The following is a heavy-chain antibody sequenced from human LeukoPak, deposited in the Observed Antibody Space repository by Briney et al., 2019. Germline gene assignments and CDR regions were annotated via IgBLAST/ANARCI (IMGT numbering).Heavy chain of an antibody. J-gene: IGHJ4*02. CDR2: INWNGGST. D-gene: IGHD2-2*01. CDR1: GFTFDDYG. CDR3: ARGHCSSTSCYAGFDY. V-gene: IGHV3-20*04. Sequence: PGGSLRLSCAASGFTFDDYGMSWVRQAPGKGLEWVSGINWNGGSTGYADSVKGRFTISRDNVKNSLYLQMNSLRAEDTALYYCARGHCSSTSCYAGFDYWGQGTLVTVSS.